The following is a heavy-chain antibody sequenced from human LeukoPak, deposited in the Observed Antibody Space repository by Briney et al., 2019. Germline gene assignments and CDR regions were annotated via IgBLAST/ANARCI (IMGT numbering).Heavy chain of an antibody. CDR2: IYYSGST. D-gene: IGHD3-10*01. V-gene: IGHV4-59*01. Sequence: SETLSLTSTVSGGSISSNYWSWIRQPPGKGLEWIGFIYYSGSTNYNPSLKSRVTISVDTSKNQFSLKLSSVTAADTAVYYCATSVWFGASNNWFDPWGQGTLVTVSS. CDR1: GGSISSNY. CDR3: ATSVWFGASNNWFDP. J-gene: IGHJ5*02.